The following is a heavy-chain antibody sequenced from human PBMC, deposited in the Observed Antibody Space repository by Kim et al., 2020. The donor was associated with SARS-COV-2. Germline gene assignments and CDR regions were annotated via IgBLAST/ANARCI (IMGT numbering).Heavy chain of an antibody. D-gene: IGHD3-16*01. J-gene: IGHJ4*02. V-gene: IGHV3-66*01. Sequence: DSVKDRFTTSRDNSKNTLYLQLNSLRAEDTAVYYCARGVWGTSTFDYFDYWGQGTLVTVSS. CDR3: ARGVWGTSTFDYFDY.